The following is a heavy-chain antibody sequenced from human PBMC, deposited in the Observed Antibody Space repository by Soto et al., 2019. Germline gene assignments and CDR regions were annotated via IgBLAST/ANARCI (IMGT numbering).Heavy chain of an antibody. J-gene: IGHJ4*02. Sequence: ASVKVSCKASGYTFTSYGISWVRQAPGQGLEWMGWISAYNGNTNYAQKLQGRVTMTTDTSTSTAYMELRSLRSDDTAVYYCARTDLTAPDLYHFDYWGQGTLVTVSS. V-gene: IGHV1-18*01. D-gene: IGHD2-21*02. CDR3: ARTDLTAPDLYHFDY. CDR2: ISAYNGNT. CDR1: GYTFTSYG.